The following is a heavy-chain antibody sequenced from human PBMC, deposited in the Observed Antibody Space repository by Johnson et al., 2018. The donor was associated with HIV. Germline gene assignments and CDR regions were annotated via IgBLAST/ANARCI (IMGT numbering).Heavy chain of an antibody. CDR1: GFTFSSYG. CDR3: AREDGDSSSWAGAFDI. J-gene: IGHJ3*02. V-gene: IGHV3-30*02. Sequence: QVQLVESGGGLIQPGGSLRLSCAASGFTFSSYGMHWVRQAPGKGLEWVAFIRDDGHNKYYAASVKGLFTLSRDNSKNTLYLQMNSLRAEDTAVYYCAREDGDSSSWAGAFDIWGQGTMVTVSS. CDR2: IRDDGHNK. D-gene: IGHD6-13*01.